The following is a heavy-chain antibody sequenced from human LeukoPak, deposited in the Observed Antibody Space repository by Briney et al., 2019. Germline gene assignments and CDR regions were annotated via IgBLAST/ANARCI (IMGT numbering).Heavy chain of an antibody. Sequence: SQTLSLTCAISGDSVSSNSAAWNWIRQSPSRGLEWLGRTYYRSKWYNDYAVSVKSRITINPDTSKNQFSLQLNSVAPEDTAVYYCARGIEESGGSCFDYWGQGTLVTVSS. CDR2: TYYRSKWYN. J-gene: IGHJ4*02. CDR3: ARGIEESGGSCFDY. CDR1: GDSVSSNSAA. V-gene: IGHV6-1*01. D-gene: IGHD2-15*01.